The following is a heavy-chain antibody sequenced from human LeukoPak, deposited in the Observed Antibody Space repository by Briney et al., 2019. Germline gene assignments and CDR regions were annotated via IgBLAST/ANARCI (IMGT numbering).Heavy chain of an antibody. D-gene: IGHD2-2*01. V-gene: IGHV1-18*01. J-gene: IGHJ5*02. CDR3: ARGDCSSTSCSEEDWFDP. CDR2: ISAYNGNT. Sequence: GASVKVSCKASGYTFTSYGISWVRQAPGQGLEWMGWISAYNGNTNYAQKLQGRVTMTTDTSTSTAYMELRSLRSDDTAVYYCARGDCSSTSCSEEDWFDPWGQGTLVTVSS. CDR1: GYTFTSYG.